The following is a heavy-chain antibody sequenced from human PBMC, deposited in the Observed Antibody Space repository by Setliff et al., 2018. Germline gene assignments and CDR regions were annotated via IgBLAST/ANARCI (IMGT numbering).Heavy chain of an antibody. CDR2: VYASGST. Sequence: SETLSLTCSVSGDSINSGTYYWSWFRQSAGKGLEWIGRVYASGSTNYNPSLKSRVTISVDMSRNQFTLNLSSVTAADTAVYYCARDRSSGWYNWFDPWGQGTLVTVSS. CDR1: GDSINSGTYY. CDR3: ARDRSSGWYNWFDP. J-gene: IGHJ5*02. D-gene: IGHD6-19*01. V-gene: IGHV4-61*02.